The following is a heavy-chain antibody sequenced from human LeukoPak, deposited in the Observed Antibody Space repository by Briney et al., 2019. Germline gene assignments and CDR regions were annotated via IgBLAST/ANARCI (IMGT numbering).Heavy chain of an antibody. V-gene: IGHV1-2*02. CDR3: ARAAVAGMNWFDP. Sequence: ASVKVSCKASGYTFTGYYMHWVRQAPGQGLEWMGWINPNSGGTNYAQKFQGRVTMTRDTSISTAYMELSRLRSDDTAVYYCARAAVAGMNWFDPWGQGTLVTVSS. D-gene: IGHD6-19*01. CDR2: INPNSGGT. CDR1: GYTFTGYY. J-gene: IGHJ5*02.